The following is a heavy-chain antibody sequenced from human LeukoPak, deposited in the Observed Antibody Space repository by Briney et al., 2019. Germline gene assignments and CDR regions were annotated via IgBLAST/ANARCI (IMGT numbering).Heavy chain of an antibody. CDR3: AKGSSIAAAGTPLDY. CDR1: GFTFSSYA. Sequence: GGSLRLSCAASGFTFSSYAMHWVRQAPGKGLEWVAVISYDGSNKYYADSVKGRFTISRDNSKNTLYLQMNSLRAEDTAVYYCAKGSSIAAAGTPLDYWGQGTLVTVSS. D-gene: IGHD6-13*01. V-gene: IGHV3-30-3*01. CDR2: ISYDGSNK. J-gene: IGHJ4*02.